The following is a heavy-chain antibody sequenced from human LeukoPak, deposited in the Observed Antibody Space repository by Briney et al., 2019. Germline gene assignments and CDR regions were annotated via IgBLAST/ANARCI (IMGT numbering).Heavy chain of an antibody. J-gene: IGHJ6*03. Sequence: SETLSLTCTVSGGSISSGSYYWSLIRQPAGRRLEWIGLNYTSGTTNYNPSLKSRVTISVDTSKKQFSLKLSSVTAADTAVYYCARVEGGTYFDYYYMDVWGKGTTVTVSS. D-gene: IGHD3-16*01. V-gene: IGHV4-61*02. CDR3: ARVEGGTYFDYYYMDV. CDR1: GGSISSGSYY. CDR2: NYTSGTT.